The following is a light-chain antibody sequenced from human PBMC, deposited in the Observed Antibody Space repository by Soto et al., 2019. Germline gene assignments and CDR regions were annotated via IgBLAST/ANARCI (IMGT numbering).Light chain of an antibody. Sequence: EIGLPQYPSTLSLSPGERSTLSCRASQSVSSYLAWYQQKPGQAPRLLIYDASNRATGIPARFSGSGSGTDFTLTISSLEPEDFAVYYCQQRSNWPITFGQGTRLEIK. CDR2: DAS. V-gene: IGKV3-11*01. CDR3: QQRSNWPIT. CDR1: QSVSSY. J-gene: IGKJ5*01.